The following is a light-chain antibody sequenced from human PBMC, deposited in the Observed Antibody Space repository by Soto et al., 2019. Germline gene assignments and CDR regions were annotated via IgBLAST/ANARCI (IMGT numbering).Light chain of an antibody. Sequence: QSALTQPASVSGSPGQSVTISCTGTSSDVGAYNYVSWYQHHPGKAPKLMIYDVSNRPSGDSNRFSGSKSGNTASLTISGLQAEDEADYYCCSYTSSSTYVFGTGTKVTVL. CDR3: CSYTSSSTYV. J-gene: IGLJ1*01. CDR2: DVS. V-gene: IGLV2-14*03. CDR1: SSDVGAYNY.